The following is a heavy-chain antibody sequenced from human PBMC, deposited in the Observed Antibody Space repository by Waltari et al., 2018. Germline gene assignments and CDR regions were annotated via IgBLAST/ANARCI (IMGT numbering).Heavy chain of an antibody. J-gene: IGHJ4*02. CDR2: IYTSGST. V-gene: IGHV4-61*09. CDR1: GGSISSGSYY. Sequence: QVQLQESGPGLVKPSQTLSLTCTVSGGSISSGSYYWSWIRQPAGKGLEWIGYIYTSGSTNYNPSLKSRVTISVDTSKNQFSLKLSSVTAADTAVYYCARAEEIVVFDYWGQGTLVTVSS. CDR3: ARAEEIVVFDY. D-gene: IGHD2-21*01.